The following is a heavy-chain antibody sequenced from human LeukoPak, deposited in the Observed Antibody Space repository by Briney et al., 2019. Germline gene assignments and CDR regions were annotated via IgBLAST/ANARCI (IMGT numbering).Heavy chain of an antibody. CDR2: IRGTGERT. J-gene: IGHJ4*02. CDR3: AREPGTTLLTRLYL. V-gene: IGHV3-23*01. CDR1: GFTFSSYA. D-gene: IGHD3-10*01. Sequence: GGSLRLSCAASGFTFSSYALSWVRQAPGKGLEWVSGIRGTGERTSYADSVKGRFAISRDNSQNTLYLQMDSLRAEDTAVYYCAREPGTTLLTRLYLWGQGTLDTVSS.